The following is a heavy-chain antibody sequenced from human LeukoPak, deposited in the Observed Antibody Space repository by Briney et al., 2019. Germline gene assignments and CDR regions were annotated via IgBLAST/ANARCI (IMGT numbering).Heavy chain of an antibody. CDR2: IIGSGSGA. V-gene: IGHV3-23*01. J-gene: IGHJ5*02. CDR1: GFTFSRYA. D-gene: IGHD3/OR15-3a*01. Sequence: PGGSLRLSCEASGFTFSRYAMMWVRQPPGKGLEWISTIIGSGSGAFYADLVTGRFTISRDNSENTMFLQMDNVRADDTALYYCAKGAATGLVDWFDPWGQGTLVSVS. CDR3: AKGAATGLVDWFDP.